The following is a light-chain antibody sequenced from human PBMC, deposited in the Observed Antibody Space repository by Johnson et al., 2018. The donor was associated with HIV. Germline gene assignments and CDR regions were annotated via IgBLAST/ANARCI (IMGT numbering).Light chain of an antibody. CDR1: SSNIENYF. CDR2: EDY. Sequence: QSVLTQPPSVSAAPGQRVNISCSGHSSNIENYFVSWYQQLPGAAPRLLIYEDYKRPSGIPDRFSGSKSGTSATLGITGLQAGDEADYYCGTWDNSLSIVYVFGTGTKVTVL. J-gene: IGLJ1*01. CDR3: GTWDNSLSIVYV. V-gene: IGLV1-51*02.